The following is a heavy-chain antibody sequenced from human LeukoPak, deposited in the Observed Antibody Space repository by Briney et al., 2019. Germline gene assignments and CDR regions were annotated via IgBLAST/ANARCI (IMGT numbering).Heavy chain of an antibody. CDR2: IYYSGST. J-gene: IGHJ4*02. CDR3: ALMTTFGPDY. D-gene: IGHD3-16*01. CDR1: GGSISSYY. Sequence: SETLSLTCIVSGGSISSYYWRWIRQPPGKGLEWIGYIYYSGSTNYNPSLKSRVNISVETSKNQFSMKLSSVTAADTAVYYCALMTTFGPDYWGQGTLVTVSS. V-gene: IGHV4-59*08.